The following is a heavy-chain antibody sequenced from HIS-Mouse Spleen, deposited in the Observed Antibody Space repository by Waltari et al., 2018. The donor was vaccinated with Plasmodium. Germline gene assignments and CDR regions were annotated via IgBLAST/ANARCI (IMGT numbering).Heavy chain of an antibody. Sequence: EVQLVETGGGLIQPGGSLRLSCAASGFTVSSNYMSWVRQAPGKGLDWVSVIYSGGSTYYADAVKGRFTISRDNSKNTLYLQMNSLRAEDTAVYYCARAAIAWGSPYYFDYWGQGTLVTVSS. J-gene: IGHJ4*02. CDR2: IYSGGST. D-gene: IGHD7-27*01. CDR1: GFTVSSNY. CDR3: ARAAIAWGSPYYFDY. V-gene: IGHV3-53*02.